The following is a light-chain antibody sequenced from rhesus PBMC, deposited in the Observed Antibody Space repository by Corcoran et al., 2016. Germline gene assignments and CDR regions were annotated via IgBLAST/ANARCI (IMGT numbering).Light chain of an antibody. CDR2: EVS. J-gene: IGLJ1*01. CDR3: SSYAGSNYI. CDR1: RSDVGGYNY. Sequence: QAALTQPRSVSGSPGQSVTISCNGARSDVGGYNYVSWYQQHPGTAPKLMIYEVSKRPSGVSDRFSGSKSGNTASLTISGLQAEDDADYYCSSYAGSNYIFGAGTRLTVL. V-gene: IGLV2-32*02.